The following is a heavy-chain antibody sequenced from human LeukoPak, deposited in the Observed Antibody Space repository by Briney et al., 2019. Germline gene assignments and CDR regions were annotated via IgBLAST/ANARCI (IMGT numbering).Heavy chain of an antibody. J-gene: IGHJ4*02. CDR1: GGSISGYY. V-gene: IGHV4-59*01. CDR2: IHYNGKI. CDR3: SGGVPGLVFTY. D-gene: IGHD6-19*01. Sequence: PSETLSLTCTVSGGSISGYYWMSLRQPPGKGLEWIGNIHYNGKINYNPSLESRVTISVDKSKNQFSLKLSSVTAADTAFYYGSGGVPGLVFTYWGQGTLVAVSS.